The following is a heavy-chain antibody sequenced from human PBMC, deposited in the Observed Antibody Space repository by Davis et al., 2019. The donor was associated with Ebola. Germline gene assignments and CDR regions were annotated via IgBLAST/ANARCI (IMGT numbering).Heavy chain of an antibody. J-gene: IGHJ4*02. CDR3: ARGLWDSYGSGLPKYFDI. CDR2: ISSKANYYAT. D-gene: IGHD3-10*01. CDR1: GFTFSGSA. V-gene: IGHV3-73*01. Sequence: GESLKISCAASGFTFSGSAMHWVRQASGKGLEWVGRISSKANYYATVYAASVKGRFTISRDDSKNTAYLQMNSLRPEETAVYYCARGLWDSYGSGLPKYFDIWGQGTSVTVAS.